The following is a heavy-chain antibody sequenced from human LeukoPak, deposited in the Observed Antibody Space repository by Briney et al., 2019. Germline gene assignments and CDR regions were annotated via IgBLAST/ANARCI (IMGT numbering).Heavy chain of an antibody. CDR2: SWRSGST. CDR1: GGSISTDSYY. V-gene: IGHV4-39*01. CDR3: VRHWWDFGLLKAHFDP. D-gene: IGHD3/OR15-3a*01. Sequence: PSETLSLTCAASGGSISTDSYYWGWMRQPPGQGLEWIGNSWRSGSTYYNPSLKTRVTVSLDKSKNQFSLNLSSVTAADTAVYYCVRHWWDFGLLKAHFDPWGQGTLVTVSS. J-gene: IGHJ5*02.